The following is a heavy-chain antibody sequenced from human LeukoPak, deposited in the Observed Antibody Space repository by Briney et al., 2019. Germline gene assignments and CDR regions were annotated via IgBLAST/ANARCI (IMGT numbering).Heavy chain of an antibody. CDR3: AQERDRRGYFDY. Sequence: GGCLRLSCAASGFTFSTYGMHWVRQAPGKGLEWVTFIRSDGNEKYYADSVKGRFTISRDNSKSTLYLQMNSLRAEDTAVYYCAQERDRRGYFDYWGQGTLVTVSS. V-gene: IGHV3-30*02. CDR1: GFTFSTYG. J-gene: IGHJ4*02. CDR2: IRSDGNEK. D-gene: IGHD2-15*01.